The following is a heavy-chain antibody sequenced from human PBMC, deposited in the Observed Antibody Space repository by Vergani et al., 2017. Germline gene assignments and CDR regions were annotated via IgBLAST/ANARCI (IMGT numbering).Heavy chain of an antibody. CDR2: INPNSGGT. J-gene: IGHJ4*02. V-gene: IGHV1-2*02. D-gene: IGHD5-18*01. CDR1: GYTFTGYY. CDR3: AKDSPLRHPAFGITAMAPFDY. Sequence: QVQLVQSGAEVKKPGASVKVSCKASGYTFTGYYMHWVRQAPGQGLEWMGWINPNSGGTNYAQKFQGRVTMTRDTSISTAYMELNSLRAEDTAVYYCAKDSPLRHPAFGITAMAPFDYWGQGTLVTVSS.